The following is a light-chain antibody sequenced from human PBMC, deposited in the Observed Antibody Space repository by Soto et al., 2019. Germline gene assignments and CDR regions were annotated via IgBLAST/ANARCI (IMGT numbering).Light chain of an antibody. J-gene: IGKJ3*01. CDR1: QGISNW. V-gene: IGKV1-12*01. CDR2: GAS. Sequence: DIQMTQSPSSVSASAGDRVTITCRASQGISNWLAWYQQKPGKAPKLLIYGASSLQSGVPSRFSDSGSGTDFSLTISSLQPADFATYYCQQTNSFPLTFGPGTKVDIE. CDR3: QQTNSFPLT.